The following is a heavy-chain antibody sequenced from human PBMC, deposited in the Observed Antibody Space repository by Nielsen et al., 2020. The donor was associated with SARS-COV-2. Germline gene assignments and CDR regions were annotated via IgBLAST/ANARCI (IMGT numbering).Heavy chain of an antibody. J-gene: IGHJ6*02. CDR1: GGSFRGNY. CDR2: INHSGST. CDR3: ARQRFGAAAGEMGMDV. D-gene: IGHD6-13*01. Sequence: SETLSLTCAVYGGSFRGNYWSWIRKLPGKGLEWIGEINHSGSTNYNPSLKSHVTISVDTSKYQFSLKLSSVTAADTAVYYCARQRFGAAAGEMGMDVWGQGTTVTVSS. V-gene: IGHV4-34*01.